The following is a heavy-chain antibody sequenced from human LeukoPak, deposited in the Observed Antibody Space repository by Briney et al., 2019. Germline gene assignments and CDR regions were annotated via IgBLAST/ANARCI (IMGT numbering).Heavy chain of an antibody. Sequence: GGSLRLSCEASGFTFSSYSMNWVRQAPGKGLEWVSSISSSSSYIYYADSVKGRFTISRDNAKNKLYLQMNSLRAEDTAVYYCARDGAYCSSTSCFRVYYYYGMDVWGRGTTVTVSS. CDR3: ARDGAYCSSTSCFRVYYYYGMDV. D-gene: IGHD2-2*01. J-gene: IGHJ6*04. CDR2: ISSSSSYI. V-gene: IGHV3-21*01. CDR1: GFTFSSYS.